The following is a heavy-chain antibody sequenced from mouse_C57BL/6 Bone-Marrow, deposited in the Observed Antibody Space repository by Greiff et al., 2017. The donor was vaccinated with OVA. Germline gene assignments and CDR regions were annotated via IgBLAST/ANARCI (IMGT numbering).Heavy chain of an antibody. CDR3: ARDYSNSYAMDY. CDR2: IYPGDGDT. J-gene: IGHJ4*01. D-gene: IGHD2-5*01. Sequence: QVQLQQSGPELVKPGASVKISCKASGYAFSSSWMNWVKQRPGKGLEWIGRIYPGDGDTNYNGKFKGKATLTADKSSSTAYMQLSSLTSEDSAVYFCARDYSNSYAMDYWGQGTSVTVSS. V-gene: IGHV1-82*01. CDR1: GYAFSSSW.